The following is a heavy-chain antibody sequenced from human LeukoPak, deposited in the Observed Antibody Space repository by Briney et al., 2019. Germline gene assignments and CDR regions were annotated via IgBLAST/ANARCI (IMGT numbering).Heavy chain of an antibody. Sequence: GGSLRLSCAASGFTFSSYEMNWVRQAPGKGLEWVSVIYSGGSTYYADSVKGRFTISRDNSKNTLYLQMNSLRAEDTAIYYCAKNGDRGAYCTGGTCYPYFYYYMDVWGKGTTVTI. V-gene: IGHV3-53*01. D-gene: IGHD2-15*01. CDR2: IYSGGST. J-gene: IGHJ6*03. CDR1: GFTFSSYE. CDR3: AKNGDRGAYCTGGTCYPYFYYYMDV.